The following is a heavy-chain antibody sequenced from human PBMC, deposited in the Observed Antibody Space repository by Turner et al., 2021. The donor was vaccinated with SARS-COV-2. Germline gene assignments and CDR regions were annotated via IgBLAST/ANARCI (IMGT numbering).Heavy chain of an antibody. D-gene: IGHD5-18*01. V-gene: IGHV4-39*01. CDR1: GGSISSSSYY. CDR2: IYYSRST. Sequence: QLQLQESGPGLVKPSETLALTRPVPGGSISSSSYYWGWIRQPPGKGLEWIGSIYYSRSTYYNPSLKSRVTTSVDTSKNQFSLKMSSVTAADTAVYYCASTVWLRGAFDIWGQGTMVTVSS. CDR3: ASTVWLRGAFDI. J-gene: IGHJ3*02.